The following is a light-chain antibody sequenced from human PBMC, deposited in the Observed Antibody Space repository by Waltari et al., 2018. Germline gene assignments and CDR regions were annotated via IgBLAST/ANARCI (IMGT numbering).Light chain of an antibody. J-gene: IGLJ3*02. V-gene: IGLV1-40*01. Sequence: QSVLTQPPSVSGAPGQRVTISCTGSSSNIGAGYDVHWYQQLPGTAPKLLIYGTSNRPSGLPDRFSGSKSGTPASLAITGLQAEDEADYYCQSYDSSLSGSVFGGGTKLTVL. CDR1: SSNIGAGYD. CDR3: QSYDSSLSGSV. CDR2: GTS.